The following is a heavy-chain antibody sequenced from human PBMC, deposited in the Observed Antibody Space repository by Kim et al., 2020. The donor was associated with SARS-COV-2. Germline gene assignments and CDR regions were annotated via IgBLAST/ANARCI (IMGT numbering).Heavy chain of an antibody. V-gene: IGHV3-13*04. CDR3: ASSMAMGDGYNYLYYYGM. J-gene: IGHJ6*01. CDR2: IGTAGDT. D-gene: IGHD5-12*01. CDR1: GFTFSSYD. Sequence: GGSLRLSCAASGFTFSSYDMHWVRQATGKGLEWVSAIGTAGDTYYPGSVKGRFTISRENAKNSLNLQMNSLRAGDTAVYYWASSMAMGDGYNYLYYYGM.